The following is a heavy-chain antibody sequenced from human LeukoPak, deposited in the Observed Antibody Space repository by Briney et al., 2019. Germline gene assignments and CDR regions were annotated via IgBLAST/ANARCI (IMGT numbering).Heavy chain of an antibody. CDR2: ISSSSSYI. J-gene: IGHJ4*02. Sequence: PGGSLRLSCAASGFTFSSYSMNWVRQAPGKGLEGVSSISSSSSYIYYADSVKGRFTISRDNAKNSLYLQMNSLRAEDTAVYYCARDSGIFGVVIFDYWGQGTLVTVSS. D-gene: IGHD3-3*01. CDR1: GFTFSSYS. CDR3: ARDSGIFGVVIFDY. V-gene: IGHV3-21*01.